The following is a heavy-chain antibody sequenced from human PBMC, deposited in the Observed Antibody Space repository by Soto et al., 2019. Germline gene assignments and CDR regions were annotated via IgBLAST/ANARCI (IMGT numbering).Heavy chain of an antibody. CDR3: ARGSNPFDY. V-gene: IGHV3-74*01. CDR1: GFTFSSYW. Sequence: EVQLVESGVGLVQPGGSLRLSCAASGFTFSSYWMHWVRQAPGKGLVWVSRVNGDGSTTNYADSVKGRFTISRDNAKNTLWLQMDSLRDEDTAVYYCARGSNPFDYWGQGTLVTVSP. J-gene: IGHJ4*02. CDR2: VNGDGSTT.